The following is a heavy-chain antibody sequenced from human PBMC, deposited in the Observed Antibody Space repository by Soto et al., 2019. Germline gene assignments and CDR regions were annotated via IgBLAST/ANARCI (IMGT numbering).Heavy chain of an antibody. CDR1: GDTFTDYY. V-gene: IGHV1-46*01. D-gene: IGHD2-21*02. CDR3: ARGGHVVVVTAALDF. J-gene: IGHJ4*02. CDR2: VNPSGGHT. Sequence: QVQLVQSGAEVKKPGTSVKVSCKASGDTFTDYYIHWVRQAPGQGLEWMGTVNPSGGHTTYAQHFLGRMAMTRDTSTSTLYMELTSLTAEDTAVYYCARGGHVVVVTAALDFWGQGTLVTVSS.